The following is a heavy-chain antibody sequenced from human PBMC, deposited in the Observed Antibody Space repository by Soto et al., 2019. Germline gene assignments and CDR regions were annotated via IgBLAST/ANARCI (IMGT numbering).Heavy chain of an antibody. V-gene: IGHV3-53*01. CDR3: ARVMGNYYDSSGPMLFDP. J-gene: IGHJ5*02. CDR2: IYSGGST. D-gene: IGHD3-22*01. CDR1: GFTFSSYA. Sequence: GGSLRLSCAASGFTFSSYAMSWVRQAPGKGLEWVSVIYSGGSTYYADSVKGRFTISRDNSKNTLYLQMNSLRAEDTAVYYCARVMGNYYDSSGPMLFDPWGQGTLVTVSS.